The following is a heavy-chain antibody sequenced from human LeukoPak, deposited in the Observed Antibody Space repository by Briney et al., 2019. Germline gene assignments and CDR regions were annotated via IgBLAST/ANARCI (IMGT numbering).Heavy chain of an antibody. CDR3: ARHDAVTTSELFDY. J-gene: IGHJ4*02. Sequence: SETLSLTCSVSGGSISSSSYYWGWIRQPPGKGLEWIGSIYYSGSTYYNPSLKSRVTISVDTSKNQFSLKLRSVTAADKAVYYCARHDAVTTSELFDYWGQGTLVTVSS. V-gene: IGHV4-39*01. D-gene: IGHD4-17*01. CDR1: GGSISSSSYY. CDR2: IYYSGST.